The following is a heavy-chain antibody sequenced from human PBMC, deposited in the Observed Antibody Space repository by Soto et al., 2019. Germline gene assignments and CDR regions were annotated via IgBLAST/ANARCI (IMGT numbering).Heavy chain of an antibody. CDR3: ASGHGFWSGYYEDY. D-gene: IGHD3-3*01. J-gene: IGHJ4*02. V-gene: IGHV3-74*01. CDR2: INSDGGST. Sequence: EVQLVESGGGLVQPGGSLRLSCAASGFTFSSYWMHWVGQAPGKGLVWVSRINSDGGSTSYADSVKGRFTISRDNAKNTLYLQMNSLRAEDTAVYYCASGHGFWSGYYEDYWGQGTLVTVSS. CDR1: GFTFSSYW.